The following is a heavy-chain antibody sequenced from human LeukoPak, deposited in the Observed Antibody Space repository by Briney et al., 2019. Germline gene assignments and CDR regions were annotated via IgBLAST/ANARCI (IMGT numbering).Heavy chain of an antibody. V-gene: IGHV3-30*02. CDR3: AKDLMRDRWFGES. J-gene: IGHJ5*02. Sequence: PGGSLRLSCAASGFTFSDYGMHWVRQAPGKGLEWVAFIRYERNDKYYADSVKGRFTISRDNYKNTLYLQMNSLRIEDTAVYYCAKDLMRDRWFGESWGQGTQVIVSS. D-gene: IGHD3-10*01. CDR2: IRYERNDK. CDR1: GFTFSDYG.